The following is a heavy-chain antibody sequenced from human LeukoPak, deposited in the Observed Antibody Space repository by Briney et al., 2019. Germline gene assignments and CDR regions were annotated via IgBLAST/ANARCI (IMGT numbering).Heavy chain of an antibody. CDR2: IWYDGSNK. D-gene: IGHD3-3*01. CDR3: AKGARFLEWYYYYYYMDV. V-gene: IGHV3-30*02. Sequence: GGSLRLSCAASGFTFSSYGMHWVRQAPGKGLEWVAFIWYDGSNKYYADSVKGRFTISRDNSKNTLYLQMNSLRAEDTAVYYCAKGARFLEWYYYYYYMDVWGKGTTVTVSS. J-gene: IGHJ6*03. CDR1: GFTFSSYG.